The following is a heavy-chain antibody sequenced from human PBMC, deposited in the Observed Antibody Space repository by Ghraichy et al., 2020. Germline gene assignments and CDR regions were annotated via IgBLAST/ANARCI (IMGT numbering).Heavy chain of an antibody. Sequence: LTCAASGFTFSSYVMTWIRQAPGKGLEWVSTISSAGSTYYADSLKGRFTISRDNSKNTLYLQMNSLRAEDTAAYYCAKSSSAWLLLDYWGQGTLVTVSS. J-gene: IGHJ4*02. V-gene: IGHV3-23*01. D-gene: IGHD6-19*01. CDR2: ISSAGST. CDR1: GFTFSSYV. CDR3: AKSSSAWLLLDY.